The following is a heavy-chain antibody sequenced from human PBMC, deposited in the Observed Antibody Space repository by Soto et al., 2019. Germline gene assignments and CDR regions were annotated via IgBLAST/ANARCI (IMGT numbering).Heavy chain of an antibody. Sequence: QVQLVQSGAEVKKPGASVKVSCKAAGYTLTTYGVSWVRQAPGQGLEWVGWISAYNDHTNYAQKFQGRVTMTTDTSTSTAYMELRSLSSDEAAVYYCAGRTYCDYWGQGTLVTVSS. V-gene: IGHV1-18*01. CDR2: ISAYNDHT. CDR1: GYTLTTYG. CDR3: AGRTYCDY. J-gene: IGHJ4*02.